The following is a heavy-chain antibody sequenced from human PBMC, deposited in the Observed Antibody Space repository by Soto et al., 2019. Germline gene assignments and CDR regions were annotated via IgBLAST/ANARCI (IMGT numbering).Heavy chain of an antibody. D-gene: IGHD3-16*01. V-gene: IGHV3-66*01. J-gene: IGHJ3*01. CDR1: GFTVSNNY. CDR3: ARDSVTLFAFDV. Sequence: PGGSLRLSCAASGFTVSNNYMSWVRQAPGKGLEWVSVIYSGGSTYYADFVKGRFTISRDNSKNTLYLQMNSLRAEDTAVYYCARDSVTLFAFDVWGQGTMVTVSS. CDR2: IYSGGST.